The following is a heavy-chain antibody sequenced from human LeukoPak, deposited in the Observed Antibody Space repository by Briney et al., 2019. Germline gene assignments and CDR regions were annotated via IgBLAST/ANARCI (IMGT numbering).Heavy chain of an antibody. CDR3: ARIVRYCSSTSCYGWGQDYYYYYYYMDV. D-gene: IGHD2-2*01. CDR2: INHSGST. V-gene: IGHV4-34*01. Sequence: PSETLSLTCAVYGGSFSGYYWSWIRQPPGKGLEWIGEINHSGSTNYDPSLKSRVTISVDTSKNQFSLKLSSVTAADTAVYYCARIVRYCSSTSCYGWGQDYYYYYYYMDVWGKGTTVTISS. CDR1: GGSFSGYY. J-gene: IGHJ6*03.